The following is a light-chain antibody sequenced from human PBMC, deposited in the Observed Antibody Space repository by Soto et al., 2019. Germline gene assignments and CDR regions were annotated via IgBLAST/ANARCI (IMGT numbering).Light chain of an antibody. CDR3: QQYENYWT. CDR2: DAS. CDR1: QPISSW. V-gene: IGKV1-5*01. Sequence: DIRMTQSPPTLSASVGDRVTITCRASQPISSWLAWYHQKPGKAPKLLIYDASHLESGVPSRFSGSGSGTEFTLTSSSLQPEDFAIYYCQQYENYWTFGQGTKVEIK. J-gene: IGKJ1*01.